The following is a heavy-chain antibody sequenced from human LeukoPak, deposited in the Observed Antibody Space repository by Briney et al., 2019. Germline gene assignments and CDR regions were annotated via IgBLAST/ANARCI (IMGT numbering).Heavy chain of an antibody. D-gene: IGHD3-22*01. CDR2: ISAYNGNT. J-gene: IGHJ5*02. Sequence: ASVKVSCKASGYTFTSYGMSWVRQAPGQGLEWMGWISAYNGNTNYAQKLQGRVTITTDTYTRKDYMEMRRLRDGDAAVYYCARDPFPTYYYDSSGYSDTNWFDHWGQGTLVTVSS. CDR1: GYTFTSYG. V-gene: IGHV1-18*01. CDR3: ARDPFPTYYYDSSGYSDTNWFDH.